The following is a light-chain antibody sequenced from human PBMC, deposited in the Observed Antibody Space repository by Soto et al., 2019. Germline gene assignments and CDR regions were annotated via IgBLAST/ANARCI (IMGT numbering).Light chain of an antibody. CDR1: QSLVSSDGNTY. Sequence: DLVLTQSPLSLSVTLGQPATISCRSSQSLVSSDGNTYLNWFQQRPGQSPRRLIFKVSDRDSGVPDRFSGSGSGTDFTLKISRVEAEDVGLYYCIQGTHWPWTFDQGTKAEIK. V-gene: IGKV2-30*01. CDR2: KVS. J-gene: IGKJ1*01. CDR3: IQGTHWPWT.